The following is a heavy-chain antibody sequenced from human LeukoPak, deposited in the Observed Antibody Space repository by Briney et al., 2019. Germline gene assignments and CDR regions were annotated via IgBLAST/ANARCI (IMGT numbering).Heavy chain of an antibody. J-gene: IGHJ4*02. CDR3: AKAYGAGSSASIDY. D-gene: IGHD3-10*01. CDR1: GFTFDDYA. CDR2: ISWNSGSI. Sequence: GGSLRLSCAASGFTFDDYAMHWVRQAPGKGLEWVSGISWNSGSIGYADSVKGRFTISRDNAKNSLCLQMNSLRAEDMALYYCAKAYGAGSSASIDYWGQGTLVTVSS. V-gene: IGHV3-9*03.